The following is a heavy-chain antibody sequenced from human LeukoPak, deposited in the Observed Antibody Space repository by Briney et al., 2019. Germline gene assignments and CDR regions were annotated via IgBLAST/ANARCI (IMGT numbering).Heavy chain of an antibody. CDR3: ARGLGSFGLVPGADY. CDR1: VYTFTKYD. D-gene: IGHD3-10*01. J-gene: IGHJ4*02. CDR2: MNPNSGNT. V-gene: IGHV1-8*03. Sequence: GASVTVSYKASVYTFTKYDINWVRQAAGQGGGGMGWMNPNSGNTGYAQKLQGRVTFTRDTSIRTAYMDLSSLRSEDTAVYYCARGLGSFGLVPGADYWGQGTLVTVSS.